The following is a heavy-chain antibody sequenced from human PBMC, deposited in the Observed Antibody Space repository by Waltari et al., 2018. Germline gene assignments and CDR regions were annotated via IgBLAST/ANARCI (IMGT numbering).Heavy chain of an antibody. Sequence: QVQLQQWGAGLLKPSETLSLTCAVYGGSFSGYYWSWIRQPPGKGLEWIGEINHSGSTNYNPSLKSRVTISVDTSKNQFSLKLSSVTAADTAVYYCARGKPRGSGIPERTTQTFDYWGQGTLVTVSS. D-gene: IGHD3-10*01. J-gene: IGHJ4*02. CDR2: INHSGST. CDR1: GGSFSGYY. CDR3: ARGKPRGSGIPERTTQTFDY. V-gene: IGHV4-34*01.